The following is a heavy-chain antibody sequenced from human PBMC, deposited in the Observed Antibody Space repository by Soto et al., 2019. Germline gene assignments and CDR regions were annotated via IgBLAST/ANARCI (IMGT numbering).Heavy chain of an antibody. CDR2: MNPNSGNT. CDR3: ARERSAAGTGWFDP. V-gene: IGHV1-8*01. Sequence: QVQLVQSGAEVKKPGASVKVSCKASGYTFTSYDINWVRXXTGKGLEWMGWMNPNSGNTDYAQKFQGRVTMTRNTSISTAYMELSSLRSEDTAVYYCARERSAAGTGWFDPWGQGTLVTVSS. D-gene: IGHD6-13*01. J-gene: IGHJ5*02. CDR1: GYTFTSYD.